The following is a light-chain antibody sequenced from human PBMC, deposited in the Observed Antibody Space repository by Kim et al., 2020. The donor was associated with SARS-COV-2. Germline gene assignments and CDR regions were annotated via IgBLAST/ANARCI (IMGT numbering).Light chain of an antibody. CDR1: SLRDYS. V-gene: IGLV3-19*01. CDR3: NSRDSSGNHPWV. CDR2: GEN. J-gene: IGLJ3*02. Sequence: SSELTQDPAVSVALGQTVSITCQGDSLRDYSASWYQHKPGQAPVLVIYGENNRPSGIPDRFSGSSSGNTASLTITGAQTEDEADYFCNSRDSSGNHPWVFGGGTQLTVL.